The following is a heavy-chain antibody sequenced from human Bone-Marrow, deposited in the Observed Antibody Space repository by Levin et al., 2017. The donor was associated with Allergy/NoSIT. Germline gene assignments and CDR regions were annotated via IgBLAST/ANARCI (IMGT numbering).Heavy chain of an antibody. D-gene: IGHD3-10*01. J-gene: IGHJ4*02. CDR1: GFKSSDFA. CDR2: IVGDGDKT. V-gene: IGHV3-64D*06. CDR3: VKDQYLVRGVLEF. Sequence: PGGSLRLSCSASGFKSSDFAMHWVRQAPGKGLEYVSAIVGDGDKTYYADSVKGRSTISRDNSKNTLYLQMSNLRPDDTAVYYCVKDQYLVRGVLEFWGQGTLVIVSS.